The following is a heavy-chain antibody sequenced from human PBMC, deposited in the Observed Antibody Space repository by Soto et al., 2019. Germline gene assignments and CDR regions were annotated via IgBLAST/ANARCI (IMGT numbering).Heavy chain of an antibody. CDR3: ARDSRITMVRGVKRSYYGMDV. D-gene: IGHD3-10*01. V-gene: IGHV4-59*01. CDR2: IYYSGST. Sequence: PSETLSLTCTVSGGSISSYYWSWIRQPPGKGLEWIGYIYYSGSTNYNPSLKSRVTISVDTSKNQFSLKLSSVTAADTAVYYCARDSRITMVRGVKRSYYGMDVWGQGTTVTVSS. J-gene: IGHJ6*02. CDR1: GGSISSYY.